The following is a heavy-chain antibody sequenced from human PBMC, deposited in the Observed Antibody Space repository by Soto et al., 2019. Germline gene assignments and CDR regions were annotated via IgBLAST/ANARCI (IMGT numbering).Heavy chain of an antibody. J-gene: IGHJ2*01. V-gene: IGHV3-23*01. CDR3: AKEPVGPDWYFDL. Sequence: DVQLLESGGGFVQPGGSLRLSCAASGFTFRSYAMSWVRQAPGKGLEWVSGISGSGISTHYADSVKGRFTVSRDNSKNTLYLQMNNLRAEDTAVYNCAKEPVGPDWYFDLWGRGTLVTVSS. CDR2: ISGSGIST. CDR1: GFTFRSYA.